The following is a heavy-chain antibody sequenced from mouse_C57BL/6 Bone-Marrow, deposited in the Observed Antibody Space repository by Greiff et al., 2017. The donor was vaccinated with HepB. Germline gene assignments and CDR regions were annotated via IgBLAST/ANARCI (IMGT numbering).Heavy chain of an antibody. CDR1: GYTFTDYY. Sequence: QVQLKESGAELVRPGASVKLSCKASGYTFTDYYIHWVKQRPGQGLEWIARIYPGSGNTYYNEKFKGKATLTAEKSSSTAYMQLSSLTSEDSAVYFCARSYRGYYFDYWGQGTTLTVSS. CDR2: IYPGSGNT. V-gene: IGHV1-76*01. CDR3: ARSYRGYYFDY. D-gene: IGHD2-12*01. J-gene: IGHJ2*01.